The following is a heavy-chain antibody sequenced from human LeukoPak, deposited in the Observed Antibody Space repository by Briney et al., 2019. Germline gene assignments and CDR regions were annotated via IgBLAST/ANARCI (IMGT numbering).Heavy chain of an antibody. CDR3: ARLDWEWGSSTYNWFDP. Sequence: SETLSLTCAVYGGSFSGYYWSWIRQPPGKGLEWIGEIIHSGSTNYNPSLKSRVTISVDTSKNQFSLKLSSVTAADTAVYYCARLDWEWGSSTYNWFDPWGQGTLVTVSS. CDR1: GGSFSGYY. V-gene: IGHV4-34*12. CDR2: IIHSGST. J-gene: IGHJ5*02. D-gene: IGHD3-16*01.